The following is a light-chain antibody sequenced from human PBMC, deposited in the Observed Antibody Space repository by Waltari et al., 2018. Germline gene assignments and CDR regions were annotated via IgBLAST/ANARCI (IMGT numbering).Light chain of an antibody. Sequence: EVVLTQSPATLSLSPGERATLSCRASQSVSSFLAWYQQKPGQAPRLLIYDASNRATGIPARFSGSGSGTDLTLTISSLEPEDFAVYYCQQRSNVLFAFGPGTKVDFK. CDR3: QQRSNVLFA. CDR1: QSVSSF. J-gene: IGKJ3*01. CDR2: DAS. V-gene: IGKV3-11*01.